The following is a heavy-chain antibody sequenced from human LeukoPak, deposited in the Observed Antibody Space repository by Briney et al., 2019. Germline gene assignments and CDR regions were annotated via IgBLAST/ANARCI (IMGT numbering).Heavy chain of an antibody. CDR1: GDSVSSNNVS. J-gene: IGHJ4*02. CDR3: TRATGGISDY. V-gene: IGHV6-1*01. CDR2: TYYRSKWFN. D-gene: IGHD2-15*01. Sequence: SQTLSLTCAISGDSVSSNNVSWNWIRQSPSRGLEWLGRTYYRSKWFNEYAVSVRGRITINPDTAKNHFSLQLHSVTPEDMAMYYCTRATGGISDYWGQGTLVTVSS.